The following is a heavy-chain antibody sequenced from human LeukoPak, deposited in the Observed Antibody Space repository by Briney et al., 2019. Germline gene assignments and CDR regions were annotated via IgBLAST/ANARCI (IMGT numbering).Heavy chain of an antibody. D-gene: IGHD4-17*01. CDR3: ARTNDYGDYWWFDP. Sequence: GGSLRLSCAASGFTFSSYSMNWVRQAPGKGLEWISYISGSGNTIYYADSVKGRFTISRDNAKNSLYLRMNSLRAEDTAVYYCARTNDYGDYWWFDPWGQGTLVTVSS. CDR2: ISGSGNTI. CDR1: GFTFSSYS. V-gene: IGHV3-48*01. J-gene: IGHJ5*02.